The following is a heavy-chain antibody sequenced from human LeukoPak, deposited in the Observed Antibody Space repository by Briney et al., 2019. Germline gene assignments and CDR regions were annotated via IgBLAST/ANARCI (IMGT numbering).Heavy chain of an antibody. D-gene: IGHD2-21*01. CDR2: IYTRGST. Sequence: SQTLSLTCTVSGGSISSGSYYWSWIRQPAGKGLEWIGRIYTRGSTNYNPSLKSRVTISVDTSKNQFSLKLSSVTAADTAVYYCARQVVIALNWFDPWGQGTLVTVSS. CDR1: GGSISSGSYY. CDR3: ARQVVIALNWFDP. V-gene: IGHV4-61*02. J-gene: IGHJ5*02.